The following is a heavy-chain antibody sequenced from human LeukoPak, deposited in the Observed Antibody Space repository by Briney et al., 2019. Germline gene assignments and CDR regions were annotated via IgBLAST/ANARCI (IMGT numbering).Heavy chain of an antibody. V-gene: IGHV3-7*03. J-gene: IGHJ4*02. CDR3: ARGGAMQSPADY. D-gene: IGHD3-16*01. CDR2: IKQDGSGK. CDR1: GFTFSSYW. Sequence: GGSLRLSCEASGFTFSSYWMSWVRQAPGKGLEWVANIKQDGSGKFYVDSVKGRFTISRDNAKNSLYLQMNSLRAEDTAVYYCARGGAMQSPADYWGQGTLVTVSS.